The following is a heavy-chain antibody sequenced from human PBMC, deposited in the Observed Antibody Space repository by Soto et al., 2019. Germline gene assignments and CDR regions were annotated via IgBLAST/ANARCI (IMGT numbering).Heavy chain of an antibody. Sequence: QVQLVQSGAEVKKPGASVKVSCKASGYTFTSYGISWVRQAPGQGLEWMGWISAYNGNTNYAQKLQGRVTMTTDTSTSTAYMDLRSLRSDDTAVYYCAREYYYGSSGYYLYYFDYWGQGTLVTVSS. D-gene: IGHD3-22*01. V-gene: IGHV1-18*01. CDR2: ISAYNGNT. J-gene: IGHJ4*02. CDR1: GYTFTSYG. CDR3: AREYYYGSSGYYLYYFDY.